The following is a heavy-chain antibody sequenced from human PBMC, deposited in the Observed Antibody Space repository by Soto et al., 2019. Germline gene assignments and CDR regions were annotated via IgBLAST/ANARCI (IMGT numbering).Heavy chain of an antibody. V-gene: IGHV4-39*01. Sequence: SETLSLTCTVSGGSISSSSYYWGWIRQPPGKGLEWIGSIYYSGSTYYNPSLKSRVTISVDTSKNQFPLKLSSVTAADTAVYYCARHAGGRYSYGYYFDYLGQGTLVTVSS. CDR1: GGSISSSSYY. CDR2: IYYSGST. D-gene: IGHD5-18*01. CDR3: ARHAGGRYSYGYYFDY. J-gene: IGHJ4*02.